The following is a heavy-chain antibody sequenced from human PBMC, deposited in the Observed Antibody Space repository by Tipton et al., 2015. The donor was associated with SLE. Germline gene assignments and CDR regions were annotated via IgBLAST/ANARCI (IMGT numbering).Heavy chain of an antibody. J-gene: IGHJ4*02. V-gene: IGHV3-53*01. CDR3: ARDLRSALDY. CDR2: IYSGGST. CDR1: GFTFSSYA. Sequence: SLRLSCAASGFTFSSYAMSWVRQAPGKGLEWVSVIYSGGSTYYADSVKGRFTISRDNSKNTLYLQMNSLRAEDTAVYYCARDLRSALDYWGQGTLVTVSS. D-gene: IGHD3-10*01.